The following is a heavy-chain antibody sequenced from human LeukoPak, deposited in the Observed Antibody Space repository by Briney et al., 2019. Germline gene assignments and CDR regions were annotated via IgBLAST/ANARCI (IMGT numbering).Heavy chain of an antibody. Sequence: SETLSLTCTVSSGSINSYYWTWIRQPAGKGLEWLGRVYTSGSPNYNPSLKGRVTMSLDTSKNQFSLKLRSVTAADTAVYYCATRPKFMSTYFDLWGRGTLVTVSS. V-gene: IGHV4-4*07. CDR3: ATRPKFMSTYFDL. J-gene: IGHJ2*01. D-gene: IGHD5/OR15-5a*01. CDR1: SGSINSYY. CDR2: VYTSGSP.